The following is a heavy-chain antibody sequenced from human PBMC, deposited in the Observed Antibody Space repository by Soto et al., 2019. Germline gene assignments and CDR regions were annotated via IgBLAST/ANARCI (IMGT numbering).Heavy chain of an antibody. CDR2: IDPSDSYT. Sequence: PGESLKISCKGSGYSFTSYWISWVRQMPGKGLEWMGRIDPSDSYTNYSPSFQGHVTISADKSVSTAYLQWSSLKASDTAMYYCARWVATAYGMDVWGQGTTVTVSS. CDR1: GYSFTSYW. V-gene: IGHV5-10-1*01. CDR3: ARWVATAYGMDV. J-gene: IGHJ6*02. D-gene: IGHD5-12*01.